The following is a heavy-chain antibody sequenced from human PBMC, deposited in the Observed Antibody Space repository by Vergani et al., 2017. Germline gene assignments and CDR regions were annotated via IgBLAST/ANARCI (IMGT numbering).Heavy chain of an antibody. V-gene: IGHV5-51*03. CDR3: AKRGPGNNWNDDAFDI. D-gene: IGHD1-1*01. Sequence: EVQLVQSGAEVKKPGESLKIFCNGSGYSFTSYWIGWVRHMPGKGLVWMWFIYPGDSDTRYSPSLQGQVTISADKSISTAYLQWSRLKATDTAMYYCAKRGPGNNWNDDAFDIWDEGTMVTVSS. J-gene: IGHJ3*02. CDR1: GYSFTSYW. CDR2: IYPGDSDT.